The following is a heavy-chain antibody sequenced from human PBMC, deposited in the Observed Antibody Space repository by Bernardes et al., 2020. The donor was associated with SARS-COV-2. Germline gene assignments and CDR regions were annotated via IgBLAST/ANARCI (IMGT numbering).Heavy chain of an antibody. D-gene: IGHD4-17*01. Sequence: ASVKVSCKASGYNFISYAMYWVRQAPGQGLEWMGWVTAGNGNTKYSQKFQGRLTLTRDSYADIVYMELTRLTPDDTAVYYCARPRLEPAYGDYVCLDFWGQGTLVTVSS. V-gene: IGHV1-3*01. J-gene: IGHJ4*02. CDR1: GYNFISYA. CDR3: ARPRLEPAYGDYVCLDF. CDR2: VTAGNGNT.